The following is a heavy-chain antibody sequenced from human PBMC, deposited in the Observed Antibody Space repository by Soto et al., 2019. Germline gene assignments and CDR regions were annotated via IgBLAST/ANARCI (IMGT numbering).Heavy chain of an antibody. Sequence: GASVKVSCKASGGTFSSYAISWVRQAPGQGLEWMGGIIPIFGTANYAQKFQGRVTITADESTSTAYMELSSLRSEDTAVYYCASDQRDYYYDSSGPFDYWGQGTLVTASS. CDR2: IIPIFGTA. CDR3: ASDQRDYYYDSSGPFDY. CDR1: GGTFSSYA. D-gene: IGHD3-22*01. V-gene: IGHV1-69*13. J-gene: IGHJ4*02.